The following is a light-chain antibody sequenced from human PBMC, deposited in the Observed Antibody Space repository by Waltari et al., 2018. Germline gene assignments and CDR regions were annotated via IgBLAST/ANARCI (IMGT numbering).Light chain of an antibody. J-gene: IGKJ1*01. V-gene: IGKV1-5*03. CDR1: QSISSW. CDR3: QQYNRYGT. CDR2: KAA. Sequence: DIQMTQSPSTLSASVGDRATITCRPSQSISSWLAWYQQKPGKAPKLLIYKAASLESGVPSRFSGSGSGTEFTLTISSLQPDDFATYYCQQYNRYGTFGQGTKVEIK.